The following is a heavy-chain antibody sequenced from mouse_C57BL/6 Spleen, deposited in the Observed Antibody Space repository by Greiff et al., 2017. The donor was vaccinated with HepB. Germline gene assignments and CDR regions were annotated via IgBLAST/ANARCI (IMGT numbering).Heavy chain of an antibody. V-gene: IGHV1-55*01. CDR2: IYPGSGST. CDR3: ARWHYDGYYGY. J-gene: IGHJ3*01. CDR1: GYTFTSYW. Sequence: VQLQQPGAELVKPGASVKMSCKASGYTFTSYWITWVKQRPGQGLEWIGDIYPGSGSTNYNEKFKSKATLTVATSSSTAYMQLSSLTSEDSAVYYCARWHYDGYYGYWGQGTLVTVSA. D-gene: IGHD2-3*01.